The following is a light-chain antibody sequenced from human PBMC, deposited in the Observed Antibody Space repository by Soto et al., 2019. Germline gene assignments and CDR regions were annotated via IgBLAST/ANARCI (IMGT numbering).Light chain of an antibody. Sequence: EIVLTQSPGTLSLSPGERATLSCRASQSVSSSYLAWYQQKPGQAPRLLIYGASSRATCIPDRFSGSGSGTDFTTTISRLEPEDFAVYYCQQYGSSLWTFGQGTKVEIK. CDR2: GAS. J-gene: IGKJ1*01. CDR3: QQYGSSLWT. CDR1: QSVSSSY. V-gene: IGKV3-20*01.